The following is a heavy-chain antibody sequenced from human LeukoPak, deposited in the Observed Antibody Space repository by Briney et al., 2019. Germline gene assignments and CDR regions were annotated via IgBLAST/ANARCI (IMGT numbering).Heavy chain of an antibody. CDR2: ISYDGSNK. CDR1: GFTFSSYA. D-gene: IGHD3-3*01. Sequence: GGSLRLSCAASGFTFSSYAMHWVRQAPGKGLEWVAVISYDGSNKYYADSVKGRFTISRDNSKNTLYLQMNSLRAEDTAVYYCARDGRITIFGVVDYYYGMDAWGQGTTVTVSS. J-gene: IGHJ6*02. CDR3: ARDGRITIFGVVDYYYGMDA. V-gene: IGHV3-30-3*01.